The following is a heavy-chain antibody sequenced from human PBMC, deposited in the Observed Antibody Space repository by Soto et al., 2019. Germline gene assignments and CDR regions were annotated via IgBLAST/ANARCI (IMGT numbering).Heavy chain of an antibody. CDR2: LSGGGGNT. CDR3: AKAGDCSSTTCHLNY. Sequence: GGSLRLSCAASGFAFTAYAINWVRQAPGKGLEWVSALSGGGGNTYYADSVKGRFTISRDSSKNTVYLQMNSLSADDTAVYYCAKAGDCSSTTCHLNYWGQGTLVTVSS. V-gene: IGHV3-23*01. J-gene: IGHJ4*02. D-gene: IGHD2-2*01. CDR1: GFAFTAYA.